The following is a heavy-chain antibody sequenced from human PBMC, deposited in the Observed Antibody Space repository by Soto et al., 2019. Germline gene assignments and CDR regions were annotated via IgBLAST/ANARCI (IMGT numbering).Heavy chain of an antibody. D-gene: IGHD1-26*01. CDR1: DGSFNDYF. CDR3: ARGMTSAWEVLAY. V-gene: IGHV4-34*01. J-gene: IGHJ4*02. Sequence: PSETLSLTCGVYDGSFNDYFWTWIRQPPGKGLEWIGEIRHSGRTYYNPSLESRVTISVDTSMSQFSLRVTSVTAADTAVYYCARGMTSAWEVLAYWGQGTLVTVSS. CDR2: IRHSGRT.